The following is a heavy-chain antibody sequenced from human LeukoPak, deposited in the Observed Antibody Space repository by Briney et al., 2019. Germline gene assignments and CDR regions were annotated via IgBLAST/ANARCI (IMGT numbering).Heavy chain of an antibody. D-gene: IGHD3-3*01. V-gene: IGHV3-21*01. Sequence: GGSLRLSCVVSGFSLSNYAMNWVRQAPGKGPEWVSYISSANSHIYYADSVKGRFIISRDNAKNSLYLQMNSLRAEDTAVYYCARDLMRFLEWVNWGQGTLVTVSS. CDR2: ISSANSHI. J-gene: IGHJ4*02. CDR3: ARDLMRFLEWVN. CDR1: GFSLSNYA.